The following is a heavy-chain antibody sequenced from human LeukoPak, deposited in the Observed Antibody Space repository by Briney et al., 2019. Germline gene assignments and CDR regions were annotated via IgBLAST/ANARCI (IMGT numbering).Heavy chain of an antibody. V-gene: IGHV4-34*01. CDR3: ARASGGDYGSGSYYKTFDY. J-gene: IGHJ4*02. CDR2: INHSGST. D-gene: IGHD3-10*01. CDR1: GGPFSGYY. Sequence: SETLSLTCAVYGGPFSGYYWSWIRQPPGKGLEWIGEINHSGSTNYNPSLKSRVTISVDTSKNQFSLKLSSVTAADTAVYYCARASGGDYGSGSYYKTFDYWGQGTLVTVSS.